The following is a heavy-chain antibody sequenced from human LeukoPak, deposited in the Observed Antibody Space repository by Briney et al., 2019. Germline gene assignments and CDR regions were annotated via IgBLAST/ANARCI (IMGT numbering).Heavy chain of an antibody. Sequence: GASVKVSCKASGCTFSSYAISWVRQAPGQGLEWMGGIIPIFGTANYAQKFQGRVTITADESTSTAYMELSSLRSEDTAVYYCARDRGWELRWFELDYWGQGTLVSVSS. CDR1: GCTFSSYA. CDR3: ARDRGWELRWFELDY. D-gene: IGHD1-26*01. V-gene: IGHV1-69*13. CDR2: IIPIFGTA. J-gene: IGHJ4*02.